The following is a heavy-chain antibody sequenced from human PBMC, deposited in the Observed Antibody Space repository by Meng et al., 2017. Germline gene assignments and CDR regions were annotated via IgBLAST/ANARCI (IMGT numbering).Heavy chain of an antibody. D-gene: IGHD1-26*01. CDR2: IYHSGST. CDR1: GGSISSGNYY. J-gene: IGHJ5*02. V-gene: IGHV4-30-4*01. CDR3: ARDSGVGGSYNWFDP. Sequence: QVQLQESGPGLVKPSQTLSLTCTVSGGSISSGNYYWSWIRQPPGKGLEWIGYIYHSGSTYYNPSLKSRVTISVDTSKNQFSLKLNYVTAADTAVYYCARDSGVGGSYNWFDPWGQGTLATVSS.